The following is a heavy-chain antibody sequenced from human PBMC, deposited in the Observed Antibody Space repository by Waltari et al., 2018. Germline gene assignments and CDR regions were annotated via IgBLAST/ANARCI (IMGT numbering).Heavy chain of an antibody. J-gene: IGHJ3*02. V-gene: IGHV3-53*01. CDR3: ATWTGGSLGAFDN. Sequence: VSNNYIGWVRQAPGKGLGWVSVIYSGGDTYDADAVRGRFTISRDNSKNTLYLQMNSLRVEDTALYYCATWTGGSLGAFDNWGQGTMVTVSS. CDR2: IYSGGDT. CDR1: VSNNY. D-gene: IGHD7-27*01.